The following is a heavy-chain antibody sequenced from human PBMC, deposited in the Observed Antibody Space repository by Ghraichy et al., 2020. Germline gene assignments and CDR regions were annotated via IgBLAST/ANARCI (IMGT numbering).Heavy chain of an antibody. J-gene: IGHJ6*02. CDR1: GFSLSNARMG. CDR2: IFSNDEK. V-gene: IGHV2-26*01. D-gene: IGHD3-3*01. CDR3: ARYYYDFWSGYSQSYYYYGMDV. Sequence: SGPTLVKPTETLTLTCTVSGFSLSNARMGVSWIRQPPGKALEWLAHIFSNDEKSYSTSLKSRLTISKDTSKSQVVLTMTNMDPVDTATYYCARYYYDFWSGYSQSYYYYGMDVWGQGTTVTVSS.